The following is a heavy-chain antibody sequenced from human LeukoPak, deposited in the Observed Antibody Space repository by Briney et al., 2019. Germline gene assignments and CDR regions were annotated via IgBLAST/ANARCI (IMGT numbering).Heavy chain of an antibody. CDR2: FDPEDGET. V-gene: IGHV1-24*01. D-gene: IGHD3-10*01. CDR3: ATGERWFGELFDY. J-gene: IGHJ4*02. CDR1: GYTLTELS. Sequence: ASVTVSCKVSGYTLTELSMHWVRQAPGKGLEWMGGFDPEDGETIYAQKFQGRVTMTEDTSTDTAYMELSSLRSEDTAVYYCATGERWFGELFDYWGQGTLVTVSS.